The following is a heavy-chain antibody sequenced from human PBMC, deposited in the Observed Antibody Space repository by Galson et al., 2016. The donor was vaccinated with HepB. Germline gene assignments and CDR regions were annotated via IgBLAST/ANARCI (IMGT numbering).Heavy chain of an antibody. Sequence: SETLSLTCTVSGASVSRTGHYWNWLRQPPGKGLEWIGCIYDSGRTTYNPSLQSRVTMSIDTSKKQFSLNLRSVTAADTAGYYFTRAADYGDYGQGMDVWGQGTMVIVSS. CDR2: IYDSGRT. D-gene: IGHD4-17*01. CDR1: GASVSRTGHY. CDR3: TRAADYGDYGQGMDV. V-gene: IGHV4-61*08. J-gene: IGHJ6*02.